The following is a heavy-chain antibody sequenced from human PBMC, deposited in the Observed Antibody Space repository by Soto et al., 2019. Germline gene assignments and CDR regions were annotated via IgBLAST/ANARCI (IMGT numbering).Heavy chain of an antibody. J-gene: IGHJ4*02. CDR2: ISYDGSNK. D-gene: IGHD6-19*01. Sequence: GGSLRLSCAASGFTFSSYGMHCVRQAPGKGLEWVAVISYDGSNKYYADSVNGRFTISIDNSKNTLYLQMNSLRAEDTAVYYCAKAAVAGERQWLPHFEYWGQGTMVTVSS. V-gene: IGHV3-30*18. CDR1: GFTFSSYG. CDR3: AKAAVAGERQWLPHFEY.